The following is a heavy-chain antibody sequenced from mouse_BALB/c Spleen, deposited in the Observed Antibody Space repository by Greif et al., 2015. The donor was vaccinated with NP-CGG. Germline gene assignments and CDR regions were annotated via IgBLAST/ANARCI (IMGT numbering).Heavy chain of an antibody. D-gene: IGHD2-14*01. CDR3: ASEDRYKYYFDY. CDR1: GYTFTDYN. Sequence: VQLQQSGPELVKPGASVKISCKASGYTFTDYNMHWVKQSHGKSLEWIGYIYPYNGGTGYNQKFKSKATLTVDNSSSTAYMELRSLTSEDSAVYYCASEDRYKYYFDYWGQGTTLTVSS. V-gene: IGHV1S29*02. J-gene: IGHJ2*01. CDR2: IYPYNGGT.